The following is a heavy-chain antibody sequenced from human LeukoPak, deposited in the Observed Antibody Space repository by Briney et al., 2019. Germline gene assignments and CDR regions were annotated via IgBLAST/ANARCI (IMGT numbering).Heavy chain of an antibody. V-gene: IGHV3-15*01. Sequence: GGSLRLSCAASGFTFRNYGMSWVRQAPGKGLEWVGRIKSKTDGGTTDYAAPVKGRFTISRDDSKNTLYLQMNSLKTEDTAVYFCSTLPALAAGTGDYWGQGTLVTVSS. J-gene: IGHJ4*02. CDR2: IKSKTDGGTT. CDR3: STLPALAAGTGDY. D-gene: IGHD6-13*01. CDR1: GFTFRNYG.